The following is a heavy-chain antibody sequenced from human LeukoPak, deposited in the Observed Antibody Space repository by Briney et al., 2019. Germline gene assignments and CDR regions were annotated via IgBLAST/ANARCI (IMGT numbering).Heavy chain of an antibody. J-gene: IGHJ4*02. Sequence: PGGSLRLSCASSGFTFSSYAMSWVRRAPGKGLEWVSGISGSGGSTDYADSVKGRFTISRDNSKNTLYLQMNSLRAEDTAVYYCAKDSYSGSYYEPVWWGQGTLVTVSS. D-gene: IGHD1-26*01. V-gene: IGHV3-23*01. CDR3: AKDSYSGSYYEPVW. CDR1: GFTFSSYA. CDR2: ISGSGGST.